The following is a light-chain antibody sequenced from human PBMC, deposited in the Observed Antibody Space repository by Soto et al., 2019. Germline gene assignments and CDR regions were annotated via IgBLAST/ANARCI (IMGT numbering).Light chain of an antibody. CDR2: EAS. CDR3: QRYETSWT. CDR1: QNINNW. V-gene: IGKV1-5*03. J-gene: IGKJ1*01. Sequence: DILMTQSPSTLSASIGDRVTITCRASQNINNWSAWYQQKPGKAPNLLIYEASTLETGVPSRFSGSRSGTEFTLSISSLQPDDFATYYCQRYETSWTFGQGTKVEIK.